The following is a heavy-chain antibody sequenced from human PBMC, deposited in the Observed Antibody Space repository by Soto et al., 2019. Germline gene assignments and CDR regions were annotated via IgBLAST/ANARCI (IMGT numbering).Heavy chain of an antibody. CDR2: INQGGSEK. CDR1: GFTFGSFW. J-gene: IGHJ5*02. Sequence: GGSLRLSCGVSGFTFGSFWLGWVRQAPGKGLEWVANINQGGSEKYYVDSVKGRFTISRDNPRNSLYLQMDSLRVEDTAVYFCARQIRGLTPNWFDPWGQGPLVTVSS. CDR3: ARQIRGLTPNWFDP. V-gene: IGHV3-7*01.